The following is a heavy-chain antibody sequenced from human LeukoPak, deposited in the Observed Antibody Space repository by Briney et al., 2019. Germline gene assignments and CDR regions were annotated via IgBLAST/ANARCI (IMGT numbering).Heavy chain of an antibody. Sequence: ASVKVSCKASGYTFTSYDINWVRQATGQGLEWMGWMNPNSGNTGYAQKFQGRVTMTRNTSISTAYMELSSLRSEDTAVYYCARARIAARRLAWFDPWGQGTLAPSPQ. V-gene: IGHV1-8*01. J-gene: IGHJ5*02. CDR1: GYTFTSYD. CDR2: MNPNSGNT. CDR3: ARARIAARRLAWFDP. D-gene: IGHD6-6*01.